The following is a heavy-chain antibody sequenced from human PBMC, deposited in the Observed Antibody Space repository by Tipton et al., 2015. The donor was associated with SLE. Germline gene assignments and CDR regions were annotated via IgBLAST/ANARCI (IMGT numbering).Heavy chain of an antibody. V-gene: IGHV3-74*01. CDR2: INEDGGID. D-gene: IGHD6-13*01. J-gene: IGHJ4*02. CDR3: ARAIASGSSRISDY. Sequence: SLRLSCAATGCNFGSYWMHWFRQAPGKGLVWVSRINEDGGIDSHADSVKGRFTISRDNARNTLYLQMNSLRVEDSALYFCARAIASGSSRISDYWGQGTLVSVSS. CDR1: GCNFGSYW.